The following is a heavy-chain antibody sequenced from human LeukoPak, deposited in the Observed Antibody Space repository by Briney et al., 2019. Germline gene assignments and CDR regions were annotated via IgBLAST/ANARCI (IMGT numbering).Heavy chain of an antibody. D-gene: IGHD2-15*01. CDR2: ISEVGENT. Sequence: GGSLRLSCAASGVTFRTYAMSWGRQAQGEGLEWGSTISEVGENTYYADSVKGRVTISRDNSYNTLYLQMNSLRAEDPAVYYCAKDGWRPDCREGRCYPFDYWGRGTLVTVSS. J-gene: IGHJ4*02. CDR3: AKDGWRPDCREGRCYPFDY. V-gene: IGHV3-23*01. CDR1: GVTFRTYA.